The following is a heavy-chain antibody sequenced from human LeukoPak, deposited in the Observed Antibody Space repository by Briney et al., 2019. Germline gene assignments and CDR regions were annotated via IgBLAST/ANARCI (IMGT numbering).Heavy chain of an antibody. V-gene: IGHV3-30*02. J-gene: IGHJ4*02. CDR1: GFTFSSYG. CDR2: IRYDGSNK. CDR3: AKVLWFGELSLSLDY. Sequence: GGSLTLSCVASGFTFSSYGMHWVRQAPGKGLEWVACIRYDGSNKYYADSVKGRFTISRDNSKNTPYLQMNSLRAEDTAVYYCAKVLWFGELSLSLDYWGEGTLVTVSS. D-gene: IGHD3-10*01.